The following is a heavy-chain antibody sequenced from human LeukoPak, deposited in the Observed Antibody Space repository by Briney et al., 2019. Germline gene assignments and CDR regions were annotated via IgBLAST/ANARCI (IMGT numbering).Heavy chain of an antibody. J-gene: IGHJ4*02. D-gene: IGHD3-3*01. CDR2: INPNSGGT. CDR3: ARSRAEIQFLEWPLWK. Sequence: EASVKVSYKASGYTFTGYYMHWVRQAPGQGLEWMGRINPNSGGTNYAQKFQGRVTMTRDTSISTAYMELSRLRSDDTAVYYCARSRAEIQFLEWPLWKWGQGTLVTVSA. CDR1: GYTFTGYY. V-gene: IGHV1-2*06.